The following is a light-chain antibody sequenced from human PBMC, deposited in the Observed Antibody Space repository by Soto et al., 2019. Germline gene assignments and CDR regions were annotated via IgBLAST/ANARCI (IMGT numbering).Light chain of an antibody. J-gene: IGKJ1*01. Sequence: EIVLTQSPGTLSLSPGERATLSCRASQSVSSSYLAWYQQKPGQAPRLLIYGASSRATGIPDRFSGSGSATHFTLTISRLEPEDSAVYYCQQYGSSPRTFGQGTKVAIK. CDR3: QQYGSSPRT. CDR1: QSVSSSY. CDR2: GAS. V-gene: IGKV3-20*01.